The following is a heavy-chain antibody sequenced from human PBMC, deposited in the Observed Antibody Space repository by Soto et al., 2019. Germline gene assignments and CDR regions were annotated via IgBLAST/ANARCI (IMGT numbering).Heavy chain of an antibody. Sequence: QVHLVESGGGVVQPGRSLRLSCAASGFAFSGYGMHWVRQAPGKGLEWVTFIGHDGSNRYYVDSVKGRFTISRDNSKNKLYRQMNSLRADDTAVYYCARGLVPPAVSLTKHFRYGMDVWGQGTTVTVSS. CDR3: ARGLVPPAVSLTKHFRYGMDV. CDR1: GFAFSGYG. J-gene: IGHJ6*02. CDR2: IGHDGSNR. D-gene: IGHD2-2*01. V-gene: IGHV3-33*01.